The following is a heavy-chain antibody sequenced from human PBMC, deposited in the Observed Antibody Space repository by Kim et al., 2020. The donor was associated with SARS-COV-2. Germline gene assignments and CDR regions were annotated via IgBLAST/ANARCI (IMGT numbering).Heavy chain of an antibody. CDR3: ARVWSVDTAMSGAFDI. D-gene: IGHD5-18*01. CDR1: GYTFTSNY. J-gene: IGHJ3*02. Sequence: ASVKVSCKASGYTFTSNYMHWVRQAPGQGLEWMGIINPSGGSTSYAQKFQGRVTMTRDTSTSTVYMELSSLRSEDTAVYYCARVWSVDTAMSGAFDIWGQGTMVTVSS. CDR2: INPSGGST. V-gene: IGHV1-46*01.